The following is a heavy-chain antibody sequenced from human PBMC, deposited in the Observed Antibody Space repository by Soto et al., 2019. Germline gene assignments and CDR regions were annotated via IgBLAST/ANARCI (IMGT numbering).Heavy chain of an antibody. CDR2: INHSGRV. CDR1: GGSFSGHS. CDR3: STRAYDTNGYYRFDP. V-gene: IGHV4-34*01. Sequence: PSETLSLTCAVYGGSFSGHSWTWIRQSPGKGLEWIGDINHSGRVNYSPSLKSRVTISLDTSKNQFSLTLSAVTAADTAMYYCSTRAYDTNGYYRFDPWVQGTRGTVS. D-gene: IGHD3-22*01. J-gene: IGHJ5*01.